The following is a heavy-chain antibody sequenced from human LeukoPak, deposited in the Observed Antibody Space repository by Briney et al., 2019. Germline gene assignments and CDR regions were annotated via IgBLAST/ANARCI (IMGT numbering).Heavy chain of an antibody. CDR1: GFTFSSYS. Sequence: GGSLRLSCAASGFTFSSYSMNWVRQAPGKGLEWVSYISSSGSTIYYADSVKGRFTISRDNAKNSLYLQMNSLRAEDTAVYYCARDETWGSGSLRGYYYGMDVWGQGTTVTVSS. CDR3: ARDETWGSGSLRGYYYGMDV. CDR2: ISSSGSTI. D-gene: IGHD3-10*01. J-gene: IGHJ6*02. V-gene: IGHV3-48*04.